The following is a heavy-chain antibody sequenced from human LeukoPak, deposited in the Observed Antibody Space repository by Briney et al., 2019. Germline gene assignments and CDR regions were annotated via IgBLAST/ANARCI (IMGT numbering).Heavy chain of an antibody. CDR1: GGSISSYY. CDR3: ARVNINNWHSCDY. D-gene: IGHD1-1*01. V-gene: IGHV4-59*12. Sequence: SETLSLTCTVSGGSISSYYWSWIRQPPGKGLEWIGEIYHSGSPNYNPSLKSRVTISLDKSRNHFSLNLSSVTAVDTAVYYCARVNINNWHSCDYWGQGTLVTVSS. CDR2: IYHSGSP. J-gene: IGHJ4*02.